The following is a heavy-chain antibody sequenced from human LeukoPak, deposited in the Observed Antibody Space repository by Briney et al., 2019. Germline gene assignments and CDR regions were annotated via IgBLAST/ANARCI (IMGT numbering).Heavy chain of an antibody. Sequence: GGSLRLSCAASGFTFSSYSMNWVRQAPGKGLEWVSSISSSSSYIYYADSVKGRLTISRGNAKNSLYLQMNSLRAEDTAVYYCARDLHPITMVRRQPWGQGTLVTVSS. V-gene: IGHV3-21*01. J-gene: IGHJ5*02. CDR2: ISSSSSYI. D-gene: IGHD3-10*01. CDR1: GFTFSSYS. CDR3: ARDLHPITMVRRQP.